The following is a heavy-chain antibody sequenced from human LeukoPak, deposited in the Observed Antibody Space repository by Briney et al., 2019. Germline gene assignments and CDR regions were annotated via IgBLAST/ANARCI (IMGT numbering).Heavy chain of an antibody. CDR3: ARESGIAAALDL. CDR1: GFTFSSYW. J-gene: IGHJ5*02. V-gene: IGHV3-74*01. CDR2: INTDGSST. Sequence: PGGALRLSCAASGFTFSSYWMHWVRQAPGKGLVWVPCINTDGSSTSYADSVKGRFTISRDNAKNTLYLQMNSLRAEDTAVYYCARESGIAAALDLWGQGTLVTVSS. D-gene: IGHD6-13*01.